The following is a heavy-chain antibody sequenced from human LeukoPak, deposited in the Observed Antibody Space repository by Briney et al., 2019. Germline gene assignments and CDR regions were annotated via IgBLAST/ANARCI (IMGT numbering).Heavy chain of an antibody. D-gene: IGHD1-7*01. CDR1: GFTFSSFG. CDR3: VRGVGVSRFNYLDP. V-gene: IGHV3-33*01. J-gene: IGHJ5*02. CDR2: IWYDASNK. Sequence: PGGSLRLSCAASGFTFSSFGMHWVRQAPGKGREWVAVIWYDASNKYYVDSVKGRFTISRDNSKNTLYLQMNSLRDDDTAVYYCVRGVGVSRFNYLDPWGQGTLVIISS.